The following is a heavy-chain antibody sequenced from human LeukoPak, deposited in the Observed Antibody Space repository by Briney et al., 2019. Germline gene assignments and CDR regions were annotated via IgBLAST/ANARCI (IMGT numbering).Heavy chain of an antibody. CDR2: ISNSGSTI. V-gene: IGHV3-11*01. J-gene: IGHJ4*02. CDR1: GFTLSDYD. Sequence: GGSLRLSCAASGFTLSDYDMSWIRQAPGKGLEWVGYISNSGSTIYYADSVRGRFTISRDNAKNTVYLQMSSLRAEDPAVYECVRERAPSAYWGQGTMVTVSS. CDR3: VRERAPSAY.